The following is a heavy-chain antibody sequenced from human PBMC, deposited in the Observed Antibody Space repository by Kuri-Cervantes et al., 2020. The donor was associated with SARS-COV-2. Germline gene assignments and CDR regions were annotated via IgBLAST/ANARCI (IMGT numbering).Heavy chain of an antibody. D-gene: IGHD4-23*01. V-gene: IGHV3-30*03. CDR2: ISHDGSNK. CDR3: ARDLFGGGGYYYGMDV. CDR1: GFTFSSYG. J-gene: IGHJ6*02. Sequence: GGALRLSCAASGFTFSSYGMHWVRQAPGKGLEWVAVISHDGSNKYYADSVKGRFTISRDNSKNTLYLQMNSLRAEDTAVYYCARDLFGGGGYYYGMDVWGQGTTVTVSS.